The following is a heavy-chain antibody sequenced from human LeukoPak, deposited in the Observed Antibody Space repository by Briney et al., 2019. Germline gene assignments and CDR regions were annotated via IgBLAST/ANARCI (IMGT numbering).Heavy chain of an antibody. D-gene: IGHD6-19*01. J-gene: IGHJ4*02. CDR3: VRALGYSSGCGDY. CDR2: IWYDGSNK. V-gene: IGHV3-33*01. Sequence: GGSLRLSCAASGFTFSTYAMHWVRQAPGKGLEWVAVIWYDGSNKYYADSVKGRFTISRDNSKNTLYLQMNSLRAEDTAVYYCVRALGYSSGCGDYWGQGTLVTVSP. CDR1: GFTFSTYA.